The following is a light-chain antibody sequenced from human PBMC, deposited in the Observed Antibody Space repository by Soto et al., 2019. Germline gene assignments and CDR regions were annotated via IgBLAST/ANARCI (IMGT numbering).Light chain of an antibody. CDR1: SSDVGGYNY. J-gene: IGLJ1*01. V-gene: IGLV2-14*01. CDR2: AVT. CDR3: FSYTSSTTYV. Sequence: QSALTQPASVSGSPGQSITISCTGSSSDVGGYNYVSWYQQHPGKAPKLIIYAVTNRPSGVSIRFSGSKAGNTASLTISGLQADYEADYYFFSYTSSTTYVFGPGTKLTVL.